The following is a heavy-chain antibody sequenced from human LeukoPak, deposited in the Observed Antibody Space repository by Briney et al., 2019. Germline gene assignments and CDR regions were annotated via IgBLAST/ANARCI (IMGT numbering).Heavy chain of an antibody. CDR3: ARDQWSDYYDSSGYYCAFGI. CDR2: INPNSGGT. Sequence: ASVKVSCKASGYTFTGYYMHWVRQAPGQGLEWMGWINPNSGGTNYAQKFQGRVTMTRDTSISTAYMELSRLRSDDTAVYYCARDQWSDYYDSSGYYCAFGIWGQGTMVTVSS. J-gene: IGHJ3*02. CDR1: GYTFTGYY. D-gene: IGHD3-22*01. V-gene: IGHV1-2*02.